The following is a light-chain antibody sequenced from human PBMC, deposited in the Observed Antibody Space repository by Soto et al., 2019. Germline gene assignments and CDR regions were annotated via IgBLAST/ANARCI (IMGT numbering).Light chain of an antibody. CDR1: SSDVGGYNY. J-gene: IGLJ1*01. CDR3: SSFAGTYIV. V-gene: IGLV2-8*01. CDR2: DDS. Sequence: QSALTQPPSASGSPGQSVTISCTGTSSDVGGYNYVSWYQQHPGKAPKLMIYDDSQRPSGVPDRFSGSKSGNTASLTVSGLQSEDEADYSCSSFAGTYIVFGTGTKLTV.